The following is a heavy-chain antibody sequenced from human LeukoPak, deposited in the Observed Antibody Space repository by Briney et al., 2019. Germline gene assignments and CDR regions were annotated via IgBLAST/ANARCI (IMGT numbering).Heavy chain of an antibody. CDR3: VRDLAFFRSSTTLEDY. J-gene: IGHJ4*02. CDR2: ITSSSSVS. V-gene: IGHV3-48*01. D-gene: IGHD3-3*02. CDR1: GFNFRSYS. Sequence: GGSLRLSCAVSGFNFRSYSMNWVRQAPGKGLEWVSYITSSSSVSFYADSVRGRFTISRDNAKNSLYLQMNNLTAEDTTVYYCVRDLAFFRSSTTLEDYWGQGTLVTVSS.